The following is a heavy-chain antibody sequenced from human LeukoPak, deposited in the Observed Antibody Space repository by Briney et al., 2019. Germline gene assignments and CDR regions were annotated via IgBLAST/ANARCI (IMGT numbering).Heavy chain of an antibody. Sequence: ASVKVSCKASGYTFTGYYMHWVRQAPGQGLEWMGWINPNSGGTNYAQKFQGRVTMTRDTSISTAYMELSRLRSDETAVNYCARLVVVAATGDFDYWGQGTLVTVS. CDR1: GYTFTGYY. D-gene: IGHD2-15*01. CDR3: ARLVVVAATGDFDY. J-gene: IGHJ4*02. CDR2: INPNSGGT. V-gene: IGHV1-2*02.